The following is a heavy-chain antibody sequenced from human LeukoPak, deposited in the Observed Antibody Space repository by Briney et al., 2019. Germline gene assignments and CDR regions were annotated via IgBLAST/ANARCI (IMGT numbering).Heavy chain of an antibody. CDR3: ARDDAATARASGMDV. CDR1: AFTLSSDS. Sequence: PGGSLRLSCAASAFTLSSDSMNWVRQAPGKGLEWVSYISESSSYTYYAKSVKGRFTISRDNAKNSLYLQMNSLRGEDTAVYYCARDDAATARASGMDVWGKGTTVTVSS. V-gene: IGHV3-21*01. J-gene: IGHJ6*04. CDR2: ISESSSYT. D-gene: IGHD6-6*01.